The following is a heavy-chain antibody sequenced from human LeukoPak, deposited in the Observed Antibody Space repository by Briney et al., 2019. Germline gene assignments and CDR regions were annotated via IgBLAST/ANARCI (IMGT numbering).Heavy chain of an antibody. CDR3: ARVPLTIFGVVIMYFDY. CDR1: GFTFSSYS. V-gene: IGHV3-48*01. J-gene: IGHJ4*02. CDR2: ISNSSSTI. Sequence: GGSLRLSCAASGFTFSSYSMNWVRQAPGKGLEWVSYISNSSSTIYYADSVKGRFTISRDNAKNSLYLQMNSLRAEDTAVYYCARVPLTIFGVVIMYFDYWGQGTLVTVSS. D-gene: IGHD3-3*01.